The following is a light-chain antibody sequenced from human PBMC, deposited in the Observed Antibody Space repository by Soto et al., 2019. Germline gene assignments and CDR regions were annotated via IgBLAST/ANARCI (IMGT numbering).Light chain of an antibody. J-gene: IGKJ1*01. CDR3: LQYKAYST. V-gene: IGKV1-5*01. CDR2: DVS. CDR1: QGVSSW. Sequence: DIQMTQSPSTLSASVGDRVTLTCRASQGVSSWLAWYQQKPGKAPKLLIYDVSSLKSGVPSRFSGSGSGTEFALTISSLQPDDFATYYCLQYKAYSTFGQGTKV.